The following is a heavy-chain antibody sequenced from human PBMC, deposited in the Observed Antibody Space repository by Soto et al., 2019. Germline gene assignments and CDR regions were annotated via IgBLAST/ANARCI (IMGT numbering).Heavy chain of an antibody. Sequence: PGGSLRLSCAASGFTFSSYAMSWVRQAPGKGLEWVSAISGSGGSTYYADSVKGRFTISRDNSKNTLYLQMNSVRAEDTAVYYCAKVIKYYDILTGYYADYWGQGTLVTVSS. CDR1: GFTFSSYA. D-gene: IGHD3-9*01. CDR3: AKVIKYYDILTGYYADY. CDR2: ISGSGGST. J-gene: IGHJ4*02. V-gene: IGHV3-23*01.